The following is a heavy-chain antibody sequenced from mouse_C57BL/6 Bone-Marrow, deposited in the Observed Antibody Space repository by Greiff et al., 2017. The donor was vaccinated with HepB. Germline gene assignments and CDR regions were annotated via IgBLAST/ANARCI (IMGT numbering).Heavy chain of an antibody. D-gene: IGHD2-4*01. Sequence: EVQRVESGGGLVKPGGSLKLSCAASGFTFSDYGMHWVRQAPEKGLEWVAYISSGSSTIYYADTVKGRFTISRDNAKNTLFLQMTSLRSEDTAMYYCARLYYDYDYFDYWGQGTTLTVSS. V-gene: IGHV5-17*01. CDR2: ISSGSSTI. CDR3: ARLYYDYDYFDY. J-gene: IGHJ2*01. CDR1: GFTFSDYG.